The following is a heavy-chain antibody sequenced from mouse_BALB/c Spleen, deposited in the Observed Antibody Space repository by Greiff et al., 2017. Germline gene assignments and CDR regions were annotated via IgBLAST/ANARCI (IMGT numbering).Heavy chain of an antibody. D-gene: IGHD2-13*01. V-gene: IGHV5-17*02. CDR1: GFTFSSFG. J-gene: IGHJ1*01. CDR3: AGDPLYWYFDV. Sequence: EVKLVESGGGLVQPGGSRKLSCAASGFTFSSFGMHWVRQAPEKGLEWVAYISSGSSTIYYADTVKGRFTISRDNPKNTLFLQMTSLRSEDTAMYYCAGDPLYWYFDVWGAGTTVTVSS. CDR2: ISSGSSTI.